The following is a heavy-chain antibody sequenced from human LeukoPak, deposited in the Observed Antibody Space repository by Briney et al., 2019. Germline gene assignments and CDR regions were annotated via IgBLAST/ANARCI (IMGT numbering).Heavy chain of an antibody. J-gene: IGHJ4*02. V-gene: IGHV3-23*01. CDR2: IGGGGDST. D-gene: IGHD3-10*02. CDR3: AKDVRGYNRPIDH. Sequence: GGSLRLSCAASGFTFNSYAMNWVRQAPGKGLEWVSVIGGGGDSTYYADSVKGRFTISRDNSKNTLYLQMNSLRAEDTAIYYCAKDVRGYNRPIDHWGQGTLVTAPS. CDR1: GFTFNSYA.